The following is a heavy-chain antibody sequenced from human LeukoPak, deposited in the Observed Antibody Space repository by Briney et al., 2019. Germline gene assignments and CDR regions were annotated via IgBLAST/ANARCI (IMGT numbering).Heavy chain of an antibody. V-gene: IGHV1-8*01. Sequence: ASVKVSCKASGYTFTSYDINWVRQATGQGLEWMGWMNPNRGNTGYAQKFQGRVTMTRNTSISTAYMELSSLRSEDTAVYYCARVQEAPTTFGVPYYYYYYMDVWGKGTTVTVSS. CDR3: ARVQEAPTTFGVPYYYYYYMDV. CDR2: MNPNRGNT. CDR1: GYTFTSYD. D-gene: IGHD3-3*01. J-gene: IGHJ6*03.